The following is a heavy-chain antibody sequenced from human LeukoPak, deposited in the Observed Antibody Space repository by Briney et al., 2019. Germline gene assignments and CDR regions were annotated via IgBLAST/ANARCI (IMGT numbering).Heavy chain of an antibody. CDR3: ARDIVDIVVVPAADDAFDI. J-gene: IGHJ3*02. D-gene: IGHD2-2*01. Sequence: PSETLSLTCTVSGGSISSGSFYWSWIRQPAGKGLEWIGRIYTSGSTNYNPSLKSRVTISVDTSKNQFSLKLSSVTAADTAVYYCARDIVDIVVVPAADDAFDIWGQGTMVTVSS. V-gene: IGHV4-61*02. CDR2: IYTSGST. CDR1: GGSISSGSFY.